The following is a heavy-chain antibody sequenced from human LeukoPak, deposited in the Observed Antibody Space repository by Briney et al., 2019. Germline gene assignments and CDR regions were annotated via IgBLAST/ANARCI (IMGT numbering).Heavy chain of an antibody. CDR3: ARDLGTSGYHGHLDY. J-gene: IGHJ4*02. V-gene: IGHV3-21*01. CDR1: GFTFSSYS. D-gene: IGHD3-22*01. CDR2: ISSSSSYI. Sequence: GGSLRLSCAASGFTFSSYSMNWVRQAPGKGLEWVSSISSSSSYIYYADSVKGRFTISRDNAKNSLSLQMNSLRAGDTAVYYCARDLGTSGYHGHLDYWGQGTLVTVSS.